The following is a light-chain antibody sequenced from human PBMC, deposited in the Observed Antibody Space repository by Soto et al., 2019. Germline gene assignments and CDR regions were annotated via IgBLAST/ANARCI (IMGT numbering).Light chain of an antibody. CDR2: KAS. V-gene: IGKV1-5*03. Sequence: DIEMTQSPSTLSGSIGDRVTITCRASQSISSWLAWYQQKPGKAPNLLIYKASILETGVPSRFRGSGSGTEFTLTISSLQPDDFATYYCQQYYGYPFTFGKGTKVEI. J-gene: IGKJ2*01. CDR1: QSISSW. CDR3: QQYYGYPFT.